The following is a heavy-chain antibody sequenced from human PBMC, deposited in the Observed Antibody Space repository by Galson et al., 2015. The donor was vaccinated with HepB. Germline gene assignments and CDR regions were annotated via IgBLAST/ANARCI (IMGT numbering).Heavy chain of an antibody. J-gene: IGHJ4*02. V-gene: IGHV3-30-3*01. CDR1: GFTFSSYA. CDR3: ARGGGKRYSSGWFYFDY. Sequence: SLRLSCAASGFTFSSYAMHWVRQAPGKGLEWVAVISYDGSNKYYADSVRGRFTISRDNSKNTLYLQMDSLRAEDTAVYYCARGGGKRYSSGWFYFDYWGQGTLVTVSS. CDR2: ISYDGSNK. D-gene: IGHD6-19*01.